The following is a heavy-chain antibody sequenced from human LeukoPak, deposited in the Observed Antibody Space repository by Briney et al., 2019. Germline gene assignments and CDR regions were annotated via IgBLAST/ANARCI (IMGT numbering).Heavy chain of an antibody. D-gene: IGHD2-21*02. CDR2: ISAYNGNT. V-gene: IGHV1-18*01. J-gene: IGHJ4*02. CDR1: GYTFTSYG. CDR3: ARVVTAINNLDY. Sequence: ASVKVSCKASGYTFTSYGISWVRQAPGQGLELMGWISAYNGNTNYAQKLQGRVTMTTDTSTSTAYMELRSLRSDDTAVYYCARVVTAINNLDYWGQGTLVTVSS.